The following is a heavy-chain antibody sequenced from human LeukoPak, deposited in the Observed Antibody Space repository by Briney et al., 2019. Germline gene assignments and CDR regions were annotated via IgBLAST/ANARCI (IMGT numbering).Heavy chain of an antibody. J-gene: IGHJ6*03. CDR3: ARSYYGDYYMDV. CDR2: IIPIFGTA. D-gene: IGHD4-17*01. CDR1: GGTFSSYA. V-gene: IGHV1-69*05. Sequence: SVKVSCKASGGTFSSYAISWVRQAPGQGLECMGRIIPIFGTANYAQKFQGRVTITTDESTSTAYMELSSLRSEDTAVYYCARSYYGDYYMDVWGKGTTVTVSS.